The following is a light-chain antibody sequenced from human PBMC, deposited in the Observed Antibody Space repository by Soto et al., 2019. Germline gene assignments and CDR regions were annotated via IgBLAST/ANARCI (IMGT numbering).Light chain of an antibody. CDR1: SSDVGGYNY. Sequence: QPVLTQPRSVSGSPGQSVTISCTGTSSDVGGYNYVSWYQQHPGKAPKLMIYDVSKRPSGVPDRFSGSKSGNTASLTISGLQAEDEADYYCCSYAGNGVFGGGTKLTV. J-gene: IGLJ2*01. CDR2: DVS. V-gene: IGLV2-11*01. CDR3: CSYAGNGV.